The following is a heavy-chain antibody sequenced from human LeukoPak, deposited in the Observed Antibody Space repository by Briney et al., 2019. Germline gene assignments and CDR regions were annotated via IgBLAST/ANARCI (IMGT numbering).Heavy chain of an antibody. V-gene: IGHV4-59*12. Sequence: SETLSLTCTVSGGSISSYYWSWIRQPPGKGLEWIGYIYYSGSTNYNPSLKSRVTISVDTSKNQFSLKLSSVTAADTAVYYCARDQYSYGYGSWGQGTLVTVSS. CDR3: ARDQYSYGYGS. CDR2: IYYSGST. D-gene: IGHD5-18*01. J-gene: IGHJ4*02. CDR1: GGSISSYY.